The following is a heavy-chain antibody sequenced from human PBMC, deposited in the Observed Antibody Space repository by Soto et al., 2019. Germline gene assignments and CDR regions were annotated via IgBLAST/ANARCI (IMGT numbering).Heavy chain of an antibody. CDR3: VRRLSLSYGHSGTDV. CDR2: IGTVGDT. Sequence: PGGSLRLCCVASGFTFFTYDMHWFRQSATKGLELVSGIGTVGDTQYLDSVKGRFTISRDNAHNSVHLEMDSLRAEDTALYYCVRRLSLSYGHSGTDVWGQGTTVTVSS. J-gene: IGHJ6*02. D-gene: IGHD2-21*01. CDR1: GFTFFTYD. V-gene: IGHV3-13*01.